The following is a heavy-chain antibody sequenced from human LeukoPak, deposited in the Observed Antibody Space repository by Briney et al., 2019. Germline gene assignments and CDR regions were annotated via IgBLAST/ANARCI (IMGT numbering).Heavy chain of an antibody. CDR1: GFTFSSYT. J-gene: IGHJ5*02. CDR3: ARDGPLVPTIFGTFDP. V-gene: IGHV3-21*01. Sequence: PGGSLRLSCAASGFTFSSYTMNWVRQAPGKGLEWGSVISSSSSHIYYADSVKGRFTISRDNAKNSLYLQMNSLRAEDTAVYYCARDGPLVPTIFGTFDPWGQGTLVTVSS. CDR2: ISSSSSHI. D-gene: IGHD3-3*01.